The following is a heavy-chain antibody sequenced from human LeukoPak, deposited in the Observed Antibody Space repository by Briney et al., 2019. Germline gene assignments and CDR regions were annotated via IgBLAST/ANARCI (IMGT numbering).Heavy chain of an antibody. CDR1: GDSISGNNCY. CDR2: IFYSGST. Sequence: SETLSLTCTVSGDSISGNNCYWAWIRQPLGKGLEWIGNIFYSGSTYYSPSLKSRVTISLDTSRNQFSLKLSSVTAADTAVYYCARVYSGSYYRRPFDYWGQRTLVTVSS. CDR3: ARVYSGSYYRRPFDY. V-gene: IGHV4-39*07. D-gene: IGHD1-26*01. J-gene: IGHJ4*02.